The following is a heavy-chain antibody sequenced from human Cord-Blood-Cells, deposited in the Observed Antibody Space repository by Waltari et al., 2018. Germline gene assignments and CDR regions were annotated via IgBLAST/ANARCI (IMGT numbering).Heavy chain of an antibody. V-gene: IGHV4-59*01. D-gene: IGHD2-15*01. CDR2: IYYRGST. J-gene: IGHJ5*02. CDR1: GGSISSYY. CDR3: ARARYCSGGSCYNWFDP. Sequence: QVQLQESGPGLVKPSETLSLTCTVSGGSISSYYWSWIRQPPGKGLEWIGYIYYRGSTNYNPSLMSRVTISVDTSKNQFSLKLSSVTAADTAVYYCARARYCSGGSCYNWFDPWGQGTLVTVSS.